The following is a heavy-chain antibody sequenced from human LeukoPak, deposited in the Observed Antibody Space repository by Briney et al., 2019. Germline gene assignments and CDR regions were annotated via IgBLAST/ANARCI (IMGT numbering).Heavy chain of an antibody. D-gene: IGHD3-22*01. CDR1: GFTFTAHS. V-gene: IGHV3-21*01. Sequence: GGSLRLSCALSGFTFTAHSMNWVRQAPGKGLEWVSFISSDSTYNYYGDSVKGRLTISRDNANVYLQMNSLRAEDTATYHCAREYDSKGRFDNWGQGTLVIVSS. CDR3: AREYDSKGRFDN. CDR2: ISSDSTYN. J-gene: IGHJ4*02.